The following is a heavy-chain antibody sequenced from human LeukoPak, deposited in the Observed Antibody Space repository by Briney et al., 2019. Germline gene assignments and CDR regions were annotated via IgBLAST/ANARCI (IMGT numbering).Heavy chain of an antibody. CDR3: ATRTSGAFDF. CDR2: ISYDGSNK. J-gene: IGHJ3*01. Sequence: GRSLRLSCAASGFTFSSYAMHWVRQAPGKGLEWVAVISYDGSNKYYADSVKGRFTISRDNSKNTLYLQMNSLRAEDTAVYYCATRTSGAFDFWGQGTMVIVS. CDR1: GFTFSSYA. V-gene: IGHV3-30-3*01.